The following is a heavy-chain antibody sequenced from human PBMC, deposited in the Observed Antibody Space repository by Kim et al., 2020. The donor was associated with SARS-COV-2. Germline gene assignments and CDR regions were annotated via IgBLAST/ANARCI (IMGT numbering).Heavy chain of an antibody. J-gene: IGHJ5*02. V-gene: IGHV4-59*01. D-gene: IGHD2-2*01. CDR3: ARSTYCSSTSCLFDP. Sequence: SETLSLTCTVSGGSISSYYWSWIRQPPGKGLEWIGYIYYSGSTNYNPSLKSRVTISVDTSKNQFSLKLSSVTAADTAVYYCARSTYCSSTSCLFDPWGQGTLVTVSS. CDR2: IYYSGST. CDR1: GGSISSYY.